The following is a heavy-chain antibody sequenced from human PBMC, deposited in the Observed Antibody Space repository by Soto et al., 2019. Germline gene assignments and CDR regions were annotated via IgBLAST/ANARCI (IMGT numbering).Heavy chain of an antibody. D-gene: IGHD3-10*02. CDR3: TIFFFFQAEDGIRDVRSVSAFLLNRSSDL. Sequence: GKGLEWVGFIRSKAYGGTTEYAASVKGRFTISRDDSKSIAYLQMNSLKSEDTAVYYCTIFFFFQAEDGIRDVRSVSAFLLNRSSDL. CDR2: IRSKAYGGTT. J-gene: IGHJ2*01. V-gene: IGHV3-49*02.